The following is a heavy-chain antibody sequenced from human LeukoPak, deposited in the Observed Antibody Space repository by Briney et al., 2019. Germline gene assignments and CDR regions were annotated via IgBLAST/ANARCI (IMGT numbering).Heavy chain of an antibody. CDR3: LGGDSRDF. V-gene: IGHV3-21*06. D-gene: IGHD3-22*01. Sequence: PGGSLGLSCAACGFAFSTYTMNWARQSPGKGLEWVASINSGGTTTHYADSVKGRFTISRDNAQNVLYLQMNGLRADDAAVYYCLGGDSRDFWGQGTLVTVSS. CDR1: GFAFSTYT. CDR2: INSGGTTT. J-gene: IGHJ4*02.